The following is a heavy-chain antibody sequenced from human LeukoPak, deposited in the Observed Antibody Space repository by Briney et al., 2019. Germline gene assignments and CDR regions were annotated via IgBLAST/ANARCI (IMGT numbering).Heavy chain of an antibody. D-gene: IGHD1-26*01. J-gene: IGHJ6*02. CDR3: ARGGGIPPDYYYYGMDV. Sequence: GGSLRLSCAASGFTVSSNYMSWVRQAPGKGLEGVSVIYSGGSTYYADSVKGRFTISRDNSKNTLYLQMNSLRAEDTAVYYCARGGGIPPDYYYYGMDVWGQGTTVTVSS. V-gene: IGHV3-66*01. CDR1: GFTVSSNY. CDR2: IYSGGST.